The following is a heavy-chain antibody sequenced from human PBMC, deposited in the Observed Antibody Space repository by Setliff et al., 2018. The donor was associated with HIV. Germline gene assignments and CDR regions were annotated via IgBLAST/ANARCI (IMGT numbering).Heavy chain of an antibody. D-gene: IGHD4-17*01. CDR2: IYSTGST. CDR3: AKGAGFYGDYTFDH. J-gene: IGHJ4*02. V-gene: IGHV4-59*11. Sequence: ESLSLTCTVSGPSINIHYWSWIRQSPGKGFEWIGYIYSTGSTNYNPSLQSRVTISMVASRNQFSLKVTSVTAADTAVYYCAKGAGFYGDYTFDHWGQGRQVTVSS. CDR1: GPSINIHY.